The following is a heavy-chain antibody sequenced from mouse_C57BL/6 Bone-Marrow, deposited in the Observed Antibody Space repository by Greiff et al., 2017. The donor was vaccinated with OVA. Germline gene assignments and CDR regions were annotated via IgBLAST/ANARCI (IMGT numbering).Heavy chain of an antibody. V-gene: IGHV1-76*01. CDR1: GYTFTDYY. CDR3: ARYGWEGFAY. Sequence: QVQLQQSGAELVRPGASVKLSCKASGYTFTDYYINWVKQRPGQGLEWIARIYPGSGNTYYNEKFKGKATLTAEKSSSTAYMQLSSLTSEDSAVYFCARYGWEGFAYWGQGTLVTVSA. CDR2: IYPGSGNT. J-gene: IGHJ3*01. D-gene: IGHD1-2*01.